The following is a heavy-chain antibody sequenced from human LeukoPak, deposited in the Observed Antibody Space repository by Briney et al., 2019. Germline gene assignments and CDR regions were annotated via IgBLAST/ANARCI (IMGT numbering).Heavy chain of an antibody. Sequence: SQTLSLTCAISGDTFSSNSAAWNWIRQSPSRGLESLVRTYYRSKWYNDYAVSMKSRITINPDTSKNQFSLQLNSVTPEDTDVYYCARVSLRYFDWFDYWGQGTLVTVSS. V-gene: IGHV6-1*01. CDR3: ARVSLRYFDWFDY. CDR1: GDTFSSNSAA. CDR2: TYYRSKWYN. D-gene: IGHD3-9*01. J-gene: IGHJ4*02.